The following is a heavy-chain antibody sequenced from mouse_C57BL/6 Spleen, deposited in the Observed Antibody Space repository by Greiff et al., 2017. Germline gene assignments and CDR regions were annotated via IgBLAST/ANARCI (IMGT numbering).Heavy chain of an antibody. CDR2: IDPSDRET. D-gene: IGHD4-1*01. CDR3: AREGLGLLAY. CDR1: GYTFTSYW. Sequence: QVQLQQPGAELVRPGSSVKLSCKASGYTFTSYWMHWVKQRPIQGLEWIGNIDPSDRETHYNQKFKDKATLTVDKSSSTAYMQLSSLTSEDSAVYYCAREGLGLLAYWGQGTLVTVSA. J-gene: IGHJ3*01. V-gene: IGHV1-52*01.